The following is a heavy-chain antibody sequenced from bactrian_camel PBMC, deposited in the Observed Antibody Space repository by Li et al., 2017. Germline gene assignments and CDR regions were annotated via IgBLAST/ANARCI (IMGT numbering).Heavy chain of an antibody. Sequence: SLRLSCKVSGYADSSYCMGWFRQAPGKQREGVAALYTGSGGTYYVDSVKGRFTISLDNTGNTVYLQMDSLKPEDTATYYCASKSTFWGSCRAWSQYTDWGQGTQVTVS. V-gene: IGHV3S25*01. D-gene: IGHD1*01. CDR2: LYTGSGGT. CDR3: ASKSTFWGSCRAWSQYTD. J-gene: IGHJ4*01. CDR1: GYADSSYC.